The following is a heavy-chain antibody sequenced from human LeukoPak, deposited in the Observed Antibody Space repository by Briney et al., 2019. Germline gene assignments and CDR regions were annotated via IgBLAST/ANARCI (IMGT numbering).Heavy chain of an antibody. Sequence: GGSLRLSCAASGFTFSSYWMHWVRQAPGKGLVWVSSISSSSSYIYYADSVKGRFTISRDNAKNSLYLQMNSLRAEDTAVYYCARGSEQQWLVLGYWGQGTLVTVSS. CDR1: GFTFSSYW. V-gene: IGHV3-21*01. D-gene: IGHD6-19*01. J-gene: IGHJ4*02. CDR2: ISSSSSYI. CDR3: ARGSEQQWLVLGY.